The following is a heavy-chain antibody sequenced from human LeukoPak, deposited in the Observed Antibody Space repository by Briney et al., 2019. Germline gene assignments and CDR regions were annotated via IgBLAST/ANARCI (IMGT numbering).Heavy chain of an antibody. J-gene: IGHJ4*02. CDR1: GFTFSRYS. V-gene: IGHV3-48*04. D-gene: IGHD3-3*01. Sequence: PGGSLRLSCAASGFTFSRYSLNWIRQAPGKGPEWLSYISSTTNTVYYGDSVKGRFTISRDNAKTALYLQMNSLRAEDTAVYYCATAGHPAYDFWSGFAFYFDHWGQGALVTVSS. CDR2: ISSTTNTV. CDR3: ATAGHPAYDFWSGFAFYFDH.